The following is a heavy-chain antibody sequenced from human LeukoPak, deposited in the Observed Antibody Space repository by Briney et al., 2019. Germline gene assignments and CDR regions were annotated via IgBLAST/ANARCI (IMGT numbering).Heavy chain of an antibody. Sequence: GESLKISCKGSGYSFTSYWNGWVRQMPGKGLEWMGIIYPGDSDTRYSPSFQGQVTISADKSISTAYLQWSSLKASDTAMYYCARYAVTTVSPYYYYGMDVWGQGTTVTVSS. CDR1: GYSFTSYW. CDR2: IYPGDSDT. D-gene: IGHD4-17*01. J-gene: IGHJ6*02. V-gene: IGHV5-51*01. CDR3: ARYAVTTVSPYYYYGMDV.